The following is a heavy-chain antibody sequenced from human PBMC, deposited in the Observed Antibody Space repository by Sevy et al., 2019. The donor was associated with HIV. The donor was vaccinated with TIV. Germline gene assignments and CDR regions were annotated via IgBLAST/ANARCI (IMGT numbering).Heavy chain of an antibody. V-gene: IGHV1-18*04. CDR3: ARRGGDYYGMDV. Sequence: ASVKVSCKASGYTFTSYGISWVRQAPGQGLEWMGWIFAYNGHTNYAQKLQGRVTVTTDTSTSTAYMELKSLRSDDTAVYYCARRGGDYYGMDVWGQWTTVTVSS. J-gene: IGHJ6*02. D-gene: IGHD3-10*01. CDR1: GYTFTSYG. CDR2: IFAYNGHT.